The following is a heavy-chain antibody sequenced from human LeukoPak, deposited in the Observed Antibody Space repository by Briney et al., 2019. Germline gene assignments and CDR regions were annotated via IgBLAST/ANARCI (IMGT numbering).Heavy chain of an antibody. CDR2: ITSTSTYI. V-gene: IGHV3-21*01. Sequence: PGGSLRLSCAASGFTFSTYTMKWVRQAPGKGLEWVSSITSTSTYIYYADSVKGRFTISRDNAKNSLFLQMNSLRAEDTAVYYCAKGYYYESRFYFDYWGQGTTVTVSS. D-gene: IGHD3-22*01. CDR3: AKGYYYESRFYFDY. J-gene: IGHJ4*03. CDR1: GFTFSTYT.